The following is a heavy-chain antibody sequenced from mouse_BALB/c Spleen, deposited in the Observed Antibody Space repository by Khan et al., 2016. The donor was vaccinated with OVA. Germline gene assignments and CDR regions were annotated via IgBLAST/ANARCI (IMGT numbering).Heavy chain of an antibody. CDR3: AKDPPYYAMDS. V-gene: IGHV2-6-5*01. J-gene: IGHJ4*01. CDR2: IWAGGSK. CDR1: GFSLTDYA. Sequence: VKLEESGPGLVAPSQSLSITCTVSGFSLTDYAVSWIRQPPGKGLEWLGVIWAGGSKYYHSALKSRLSISKDNSRRQVFLNMNSRQTDDTAMYYCAKDPPYYAMDSWGQGISVTVSS.